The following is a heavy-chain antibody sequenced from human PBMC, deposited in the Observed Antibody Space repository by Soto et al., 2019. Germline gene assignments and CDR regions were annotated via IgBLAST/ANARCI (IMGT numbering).Heavy chain of an antibody. CDR3: AKGPAGGDTHRSADY. D-gene: IGHD3-16*01. Sequence: GWSLRLSCASSVFTFINYGMHWVRQAPGKGLEWVAVIRNDGSNEYYADSVKGRFTISRDNPKHTLYLQMNSLRAEDTAVYYCAKGPAGGDTHRSADYWGQGALVTVSS. CDR1: VFTFINYG. CDR2: IRNDGSNE. V-gene: IGHV3-30*18. J-gene: IGHJ4*02.